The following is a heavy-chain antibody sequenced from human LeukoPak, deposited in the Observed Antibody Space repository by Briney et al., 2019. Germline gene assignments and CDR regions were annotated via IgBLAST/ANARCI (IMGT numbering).Heavy chain of an antibody. Sequence: PSETLSLTCTVSGVSISSYYWSSLRQPPGKGLEWIGYIYYSGSTNYNPSLKSRVTISVDTSKNQFSLKLSSVTAADTAVYYCARAKTIFGVVNWFDPWGQGTLVTVSS. V-gene: IGHV4-59*01. D-gene: IGHD3-3*01. CDR3: ARAKTIFGVVNWFDP. J-gene: IGHJ5*02. CDR1: GVSISSYY. CDR2: IYYSGST.